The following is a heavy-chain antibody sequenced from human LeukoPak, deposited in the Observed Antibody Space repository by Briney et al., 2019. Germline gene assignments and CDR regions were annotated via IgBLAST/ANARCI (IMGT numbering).Heavy chain of an antibody. CDR2: IYYSGST. V-gene: IGHV4-59*01. CDR3: ARDRLGGYSYVY. Sequence: SETLSLTCTVSGGSISSYYWSWIRQPPGKGLEWIGYIYYSGSTNYNPSLKSRVTISVDTSKNQFSLKLSSVTAADTAVYYCARDRLGGYSYVYWGQGSLVTVSS. D-gene: IGHD5-12*01. CDR1: GGSISSYY. J-gene: IGHJ4*02.